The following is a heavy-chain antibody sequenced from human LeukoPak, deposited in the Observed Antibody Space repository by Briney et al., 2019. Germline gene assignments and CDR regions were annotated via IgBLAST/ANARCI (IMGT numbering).Heavy chain of an antibody. CDR2: ISGSGGDT. J-gene: IGHJ4*02. D-gene: IGHD3-22*01. V-gene: IGHV3-23*01. CDR1: GFTFSSYG. Sequence: GGSLRLSCAASGFTFSSYGMAWVRQAPGKGLEWVSSISGSGGDTYYADSVKGHFTISRDNSKNTLFLQMNSLRADDTAVYYCAKGGSSYSEMDYWGQGTLVTVSS. CDR3: AKGGSSYSEMDY.